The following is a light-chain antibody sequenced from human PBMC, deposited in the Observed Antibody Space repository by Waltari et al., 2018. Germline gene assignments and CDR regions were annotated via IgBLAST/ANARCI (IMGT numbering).Light chain of an antibody. CDR3: QQYYAAPYT. CDR2: WAS. J-gene: IGKJ2*01. CDR1: RSVLDTSKNKNF. V-gene: IGKV4-1*01. Sequence: DIVMTQSPDSLAVSLGGRATINCKSSRSVLDTSKNKNFLAWYQLKPGQSPKLLIYWASTRESGVPDRFSASVSGTDFTLTISSLQAEDVAIDSCQQYYAAPYTFGQGTKVEIK.